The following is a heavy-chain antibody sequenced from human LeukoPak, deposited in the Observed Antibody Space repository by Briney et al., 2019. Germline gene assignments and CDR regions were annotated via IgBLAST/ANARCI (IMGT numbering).Heavy chain of an antibody. CDR1: GFTFSSYA. D-gene: IGHD3-3*02. V-gene: IGHV3-23*01. J-gene: IGHJ4*02. Sequence: TGGSLRLSCAASGFTFSSYAMSWVRQAPGKGLEWVSAISGSGGSTYYADSVKGRFTISRDNSQNTLFLQMNNLRAEDAAVYYCASSFATSWGVFDYWGQGALVTVAS. CDR3: ASSFATSWGVFDY. CDR2: ISGSGGST.